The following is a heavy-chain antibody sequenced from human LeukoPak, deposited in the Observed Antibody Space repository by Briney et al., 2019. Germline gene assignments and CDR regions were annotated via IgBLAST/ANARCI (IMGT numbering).Heavy chain of an antibody. CDR1: GFTFSSYA. D-gene: IGHD5-24*01. J-gene: IGHJ4*02. Sequence: PGGSLRLSCAASGFTFSSYAMSWVRQAPGKGLEWVSAISGSGGSTYYADSVKGRFTISRDNSKNMLYLQMNSLRVEDTAVYYRAQNKMSTIVWGQGILVTVSS. CDR2: ISGSGGST. CDR3: AQNKMSTIV. V-gene: IGHV3-23*01.